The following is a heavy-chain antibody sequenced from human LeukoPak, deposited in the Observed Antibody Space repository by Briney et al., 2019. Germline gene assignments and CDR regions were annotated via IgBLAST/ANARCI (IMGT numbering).Heavy chain of an antibody. J-gene: IGHJ6*03. V-gene: IGHV3-30*02. D-gene: IGHD3-10*01. CDR2: IRNDESNK. Sequence: PGGSLRLSCAASGFTFSSYGMHWVRQAPGKGLEWVAFIRNDESNKYYADSVKGRFTISRDSSKNTLYLQMNSLRAEDTAVYYCAKAPGSGNEVYYYYYMDVWGKGTTVTVSS. CDR1: GFTFSSYG. CDR3: AKAPGSGNEVYYYYYMDV.